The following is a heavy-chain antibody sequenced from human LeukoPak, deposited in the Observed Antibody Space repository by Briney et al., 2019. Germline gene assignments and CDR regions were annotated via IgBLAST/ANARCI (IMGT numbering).Heavy chain of an antibody. Sequence: AGGSLRLSCAASGFTVSSSYMSWVRQAPGKGLEWVSVIYSGGSTYYADSVKGRFTISRDNSKNTLYLQMNSLRAEDTAVYYCARGRYYYGSGSYYDYWGQGTLVTVSS. CDR3: ARGRYYYGSGSYYDY. J-gene: IGHJ4*02. D-gene: IGHD3-10*01. CDR1: GFTVSSSY. CDR2: IYSGGST. V-gene: IGHV3-53*01.